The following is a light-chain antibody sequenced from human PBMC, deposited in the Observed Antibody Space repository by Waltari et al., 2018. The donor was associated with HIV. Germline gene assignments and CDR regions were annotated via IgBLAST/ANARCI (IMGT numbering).Light chain of an antibody. CDR2: DAS. V-gene: IGKV1D-13*01. J-gene: IGKJ4*01. CDR3: LQFNDYPLT. CDR1: QVIWRG. Sequence: AIQLTQSPSSLSASVGDRVTITCRASQVIWRGLAWYQQKPGKAPNLLIYDASILESGVSSRFSGSGSGTDFTLTISSLQPEDFASYYCLQFNDYPLTFGGGTKVEIQ.